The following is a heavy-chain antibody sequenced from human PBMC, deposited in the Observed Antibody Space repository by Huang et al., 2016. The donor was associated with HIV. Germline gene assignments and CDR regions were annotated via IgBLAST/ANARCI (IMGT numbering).Heavy chain of an antibody. V-gene: IGHV4-34*02. J-gene: IGHJ6*02. CDR3: ARVPTTSYYDFWSISPSHEDVYYYNMDV. CDR2: IIHRGGD. D-gene: IGHD3-3*01. Sequence: QVQLQQWGAGVLKPSETLSLTCAVYGGPFYNYYWSWVRQLTGRRLGWIGEIIHRGGDIYSPSLESRSSMSIDPAMKQFSLRLTSVTDADTAVYYCARVPTTSYYDFWSISPSHEDVYYYNMDVWGQGTTVIVSS. CDR1: GGPFYNYY.